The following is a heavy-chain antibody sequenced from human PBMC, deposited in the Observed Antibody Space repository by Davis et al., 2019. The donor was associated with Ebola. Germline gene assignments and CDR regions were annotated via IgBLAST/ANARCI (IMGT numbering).Heavy chain of an antibody. J-gene: IGHJ6*02. Sequence: SGPTLVKPTETLTLTCTVSGFSLSNARMGVSWIRQPPGKALEWLAHIFSNDEKSYSTSLKSRLTISKDTSKSQVVLTMTNMDPVDTATYYCARDYGSGSYLAGMDVWGQGTTVTVSS. D-gene: IGHD3-10*01. CDR2: IFSNDEK. CDR1: GFSLSNARMG. V-gene: IGHV2-26*01. CDR3: ARDYGSGSYLAGMDV.